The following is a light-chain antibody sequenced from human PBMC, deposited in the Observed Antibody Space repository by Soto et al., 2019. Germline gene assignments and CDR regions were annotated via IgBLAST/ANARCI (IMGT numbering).Light chain of an antibody. CDR3: EAWDDSRYGAV. J-gene: IGLJ2*01. CDR1: SSNIGTNT. Sequence: QSVLTQPPSASGTPGQGVTISCSGSSSNIGTNTVNWYKQLPGTAPKLLIYSNDLRPSGVPDRFSGSKSGTSASLAISGLQSEDEADYYCEAWDDSRYGAVFGGGTKVTLL. V-gene: IGLV1-44*01. CDR2: SND.